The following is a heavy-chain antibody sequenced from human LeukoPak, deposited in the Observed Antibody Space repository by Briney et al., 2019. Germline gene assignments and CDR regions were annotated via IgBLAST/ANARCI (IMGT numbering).Heavy chain of an antibody. Sequence: GGSLRLSCAASGNYWMYWVRQAPGKGPVWVARINTDGSSLNYADSVKGRFTISRDNAKNTLYLQMNSLGAEDTAVYYCARRINYYDSSGYYYVRYFDSWGQGTLVAVSS. D-gene: IGHD3-22*01. V-gene: IGHV3-74*01. CDR1: GNYW. CDR3: ARRINYYDSSGYYYVRYFDS. J-gene: IGHJ4*02. CDR2: INTDGSSL.